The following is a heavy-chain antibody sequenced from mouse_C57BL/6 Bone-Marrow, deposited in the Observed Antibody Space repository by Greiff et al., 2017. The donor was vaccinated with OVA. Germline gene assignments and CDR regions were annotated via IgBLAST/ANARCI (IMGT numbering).Heavy chain of an antibody. D-gene: IGHD2-3*01. CDR1: GFTFSSYT. CDR3: ARNYDGYYDWYFDV. V-gene: IGHV5-9*01. CDR2: ISGGGGNT. J-gene: IGHJ1*03. Sequence: DVKLVESGGGLVKPGGSLKLSCAASGFTFSSYTMSWVRQTPEKRLEWVATISGGGGNTYYPDSVQGRFTISRDNAKNTLYLQMSSLRSEDTALYYCARNYDGYYDWYFDVWGTGTTVTVSS.